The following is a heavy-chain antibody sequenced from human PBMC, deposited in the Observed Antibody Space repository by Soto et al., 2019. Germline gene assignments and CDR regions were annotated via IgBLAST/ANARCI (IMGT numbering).Heavy chain of an antibody. Sequence: QVKLQESGPGLVKPSETLSLTCNVSGGSISSYYWSWIRQPPGKGLEWIGYIHYSGSINYNPSLKSRVTISVDTFKNPFSLKLSSVTAADTAVYYCARDSGATVALEAFDIWGQGTMVTVSS. CDR2: IHYSGSI. CDR1: GGSISSYY. J-gene: IGHJ3*02. D-gene: IGHD4-17*01. CDR3: ARDSGATVALEAFDI. V-gene: IGHV4-59*01.